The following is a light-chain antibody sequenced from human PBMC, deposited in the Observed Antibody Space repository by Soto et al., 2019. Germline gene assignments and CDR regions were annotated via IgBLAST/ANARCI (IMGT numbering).Light chain of an antibody. CDR2: KAS. J-gene: IGKJ1*01. V-gene: IGKV1-5*03. Sequence: DIQMTQFPSTLSASVGGRVPITCRASQSVSTWLAWYQQKPEKAPKLLIYKASSLQSGVPSRFSGSGSGTEFTLTISSLQPDDFATYYCQQYNSYSGTFGQGTKVDIK. CDR3: QQYNSYSGT. CDR1: QSVSTW.